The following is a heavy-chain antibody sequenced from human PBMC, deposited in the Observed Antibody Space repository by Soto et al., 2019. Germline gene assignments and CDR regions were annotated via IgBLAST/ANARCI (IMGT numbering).Heavy chain of an antibody. J-gene: IGHJ4*02. V-gene: IGHV5-51*01. CDR2: IYPSDSDT. CDR3: ARGGVSTRTFDY. D-gene: IGHD3-3*01. Sequence: GESLKISCKGSGYNFAGYWIAWVRQMPGKGLELMGIIYPSDSDTRYRPSFQGQVTISADKSFSSAYLQWSSLRASDTAMYYCARGGVSTRTFDYWGQGTPVTV. CDR1: GYNFAGYW.